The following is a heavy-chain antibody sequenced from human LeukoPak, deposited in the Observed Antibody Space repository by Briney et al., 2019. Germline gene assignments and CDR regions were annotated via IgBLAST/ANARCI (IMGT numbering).Heavy chain of an antibody. CDR2: ITSAGAP. CDR1: GFTFSNYA. Sequence: GGSLRLSCAASGFTFSNYAVMWVRQAPGQGLEWVSAITSAGAPRYADSVKGRFTISRDNSKNTLYLQMNSLRAEDTAQYFCARDPNGDYIGAFEFWGQGTGVAVSS. J-gene: IGHJ3*01. D-gene: IGHD4-17*01. CDR3: ARDPNGDYIGAFEF. V-gene: IGHV3-23*01.